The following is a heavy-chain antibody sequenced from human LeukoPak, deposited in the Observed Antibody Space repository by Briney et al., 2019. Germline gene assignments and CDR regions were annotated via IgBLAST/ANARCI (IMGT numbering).Heavy chain of an antibody. J-gene: IGHJ5*02. CDR3: AKEGWYDP. CDR2: ISYDGSYK. Sequence: PGGSLRLSCTASGFTFSSFGMHWVRQAPGKGLEWVTIISYDGSYKNYVDSVKGRFTVSRDNSKNTVYSQMNSLRPEDTAVYYCAKEGWYDPWGQGTLVTVSS. CDR1: GFTFSSFG. V-gene: IGHV3-30*18.